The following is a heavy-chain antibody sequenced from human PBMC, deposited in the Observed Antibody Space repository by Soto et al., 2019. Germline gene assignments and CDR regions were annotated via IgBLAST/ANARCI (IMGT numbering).Heavy chain of an antibody. D-gene: IGHD3-10*01. CDR1: GFTLADYG. J-gene: IGHJ4*02. V-gene: IGHV3-30*18. CDR2: ISYDGSYK. CDR3: AKAYDSYFLDY. Sequence: PGGSLRLSWAASGFTLADYGMYGVRQATGKGLEWVAVISYDGSYKYYADIVKGPFTISKDNSKNTLFLQLSSLRAQDTAVYYCAKAYDSYFLDYWGEGTLGPVPS.